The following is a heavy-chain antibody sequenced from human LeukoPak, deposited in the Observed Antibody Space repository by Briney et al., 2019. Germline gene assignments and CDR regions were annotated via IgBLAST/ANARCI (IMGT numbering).Heavy chain of an antibody. D-gene: IGHD2-2*01. V-gene: IGHV4-4*02. Sequence: KTSGTLSLTCAVSGGSISSGHWWNWIRQPPGKGLEWIGEIHHSGSTNYSPSLKSRVTISLDKSSNHVSLTLASVTAADTAVYYCARGRFIVVVPAAIPVRYNWFDPWGQGTLVTVSS. CDR2: IHHSGST. CDR3: ARGRFIVVVPAAIPVRYNWFDP. J-gene: IGHJ5*02. CDR1: GGSISSGHW.